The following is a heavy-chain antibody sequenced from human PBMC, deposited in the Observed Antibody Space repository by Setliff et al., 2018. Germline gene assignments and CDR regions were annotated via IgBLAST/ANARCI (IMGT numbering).Heavy chain of an antibody. CDR1: GATFSSYA. J-gene: IGHJ4*02. CDR3: ARGNRQWLGKYDY. Sequence: GASVKVSCKASGATFSSYAISWVRQAPGQGLEWMGGIIPIFGTANYAQKFQGRVTITTDESTSTAYMELSSLRSEDTAVYYCARGNRQWLGKYDYWGQGTLVTVSS. D-gene: IGHD6-19*01. CDR2: IIPIFGTA. V-gene: IGHV1-69*05.